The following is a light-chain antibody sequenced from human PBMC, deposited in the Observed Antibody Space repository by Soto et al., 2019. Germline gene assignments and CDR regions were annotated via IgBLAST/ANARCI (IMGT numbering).Light chain of an antibody. V-gene: IGKV1-33*01. CDR1: HDIGNS. CDR2: DAY. CDR3: QKSDHLPL. Sequence: DIQMTQSPPSLSASVGDRVTITCQASHDIGNSLNWYQDKPGQAPKLVIYDAYNLETGVPSTFRGNGYVTDFTFTISSLRPEDIATYYCQKSDHLPLFGPGTRVDMK. J-gene: IGKJ3*01.